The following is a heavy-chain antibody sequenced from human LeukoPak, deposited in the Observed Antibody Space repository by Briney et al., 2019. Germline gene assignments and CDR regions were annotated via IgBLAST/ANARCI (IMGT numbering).Heavy chain of an antibody. CDR2: INHRGDT. CDR3: ARAPKISETGYFDY. V-gene: IGHV4-34*01. CDR1: GGSFSTYY. D-gene: IGHD1-1*01. J-gene: IGHJ4*03. Sequence: PSETLSLTCAVYGGSFSTYYWSWIRQSPGKGLEWIAEINHRGDTNYNPSVKSRVTISVDTSKNQFSLKVRSVTAADTAVYYCARAPKISETGYFDYGGQGTLVTVSS.